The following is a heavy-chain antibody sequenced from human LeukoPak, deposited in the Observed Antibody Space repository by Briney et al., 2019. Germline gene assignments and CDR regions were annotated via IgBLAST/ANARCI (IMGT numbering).Heavy chain of an antibody. CDR2: ISSSGSTI. V-gene: IGHV3-11*01. CDR1: GFTISDYY. J-gene: IGHJ4*02. CDR3: ARYQLLYYFDY. D-gene: IGHD2-2*01. Sequence: GGSLRLSCAASGFTISDYYMSWIRQAQGKGLEWVSYISSSGSTIYYADSVKGRFTISRDNAKNSLYLQMNSLRAEDTAVYYCARYQLLYYFDYWGQGTLVTVSS.